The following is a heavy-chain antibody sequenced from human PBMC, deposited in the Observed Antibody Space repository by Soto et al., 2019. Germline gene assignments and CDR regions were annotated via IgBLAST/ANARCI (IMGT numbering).Heavy chain of an antibody. CDR3: ARRYGGNFDY. CDR2: IYYSGST. V-gene: IGHV4-59*01. Sequence: PSETLSLTCTVSGGSISSYYRSWIRQPPGKGLEWIGYIYYSGSTNYNPSLKSRVTISVDTSKNQFSLKLSSVTAADTAVYHCARRYGGNFDYWGQGTLVTVSS. CDR1: GGSISSYY. D-gene: IGHD3-16*01. J-gene: IGHJ4*02.